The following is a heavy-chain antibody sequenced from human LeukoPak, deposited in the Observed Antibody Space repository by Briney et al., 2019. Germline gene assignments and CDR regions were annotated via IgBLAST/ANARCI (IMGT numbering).Heavy chain of an antibody. V-gene: IGHV3-74*01. D-gene: IGHD3-16*01. CDR3: ARDFLHLGG. J-gene: IGHJ3*01. CDR2: IDTDGSST. Sequence: GGSLRLFCGASGFTFSNNWMHWVREAPGKALVGVSRIDTDGSSTSYVDSVKGRYTISRDNAKNTLYLQMNNLSAQDPAVYYCARDFLHLGGWGQGTKVTVSS. CDR1: GFTFSNNW.